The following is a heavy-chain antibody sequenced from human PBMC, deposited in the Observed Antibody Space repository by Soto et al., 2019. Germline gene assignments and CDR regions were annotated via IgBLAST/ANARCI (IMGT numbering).Heavy chain of an antibody. D-gene: IGHD2-21*02. CDR2: IKPDGSAT. CDR1: GFTFGSYW. V-gene: IGHV3-7*01. J-gene: IGHJ4*02. Sequence: GGSVRLSCAVSGFTFGSYWMNWVRLIPGKALEWVAYIKPDGSATYYVDSVKGRFTISRDNAKNSLYLQMNSLRVEDTSVYYCARAGYCGPGCYYYFDYWGQGTLVTVSS. CDR3: ARAGYCGPGCYYYFDY.